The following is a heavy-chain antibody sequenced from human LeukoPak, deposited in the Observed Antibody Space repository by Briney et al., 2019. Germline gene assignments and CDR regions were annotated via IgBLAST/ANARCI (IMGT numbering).Heavy chain of an antibody. Sequence: ASVKVSCKASGGTFSSYAISWVRQAPGQGLEWMGGIIPIFGTANYAQKLQGRVTMTTDTSTSTAYMELRSLRSDDTAVYYCARDRGGQYSSSSGGFDYWGQGTLVTVSS. CDR1: GGTFSSYA. D-gene: IGHD6-13*01. CDR2: IIPIFGTA. J-gene: IGHJ4*02. V-gene: IGHV1-69*05. CDR3: ARDRGGQYSSSSGGFDY.